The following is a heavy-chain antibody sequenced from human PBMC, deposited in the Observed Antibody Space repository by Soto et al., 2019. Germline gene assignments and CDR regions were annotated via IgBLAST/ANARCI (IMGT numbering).Heavy chain of an antibody. CDR2: ISYDGSNT. V-gene: IGHV3-30*18. J-gene: IGHJ4*02. CDR3: AKGDLDTSMAMAFDY. D-gene: IGHD5-18*01. CDR1: GFTFRNYG. Sequence: QVQLVESGGGVVQPGRSLRLSCAASGFTFRNYGLHWVRQAPGKGLEWVAVISYDGSNTYYTDSVKGRFTISRDNCQNTLYLQMDSLTTDDTAVYYCAKGDLDTSMAMAFDYWGQGTLVTVSS.